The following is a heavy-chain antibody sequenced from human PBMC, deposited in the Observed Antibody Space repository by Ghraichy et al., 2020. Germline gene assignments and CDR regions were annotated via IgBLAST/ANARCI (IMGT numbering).Heavy chain of an antibody. D-gene: IGHD1-26*01. CDR1: GFTFSSYS. V-gene: IGHV3-21*01. Sequence: GESLNISCAASGFTFSSYSMNWVRQAPGKGLEWVSSISSSSSYIYYADSVKGRFTISRDNAKNSLYLQMNSLRAEDTAVYYCARAIVGATTDDYWGQGTLVTVSS. CDR3: ARAIVGATTDDY. J-gene: IGHJ4*02. CDR2: ISSSSSYI.